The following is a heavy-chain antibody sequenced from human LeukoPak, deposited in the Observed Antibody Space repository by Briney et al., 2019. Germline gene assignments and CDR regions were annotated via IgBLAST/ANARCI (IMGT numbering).Heavy chain of an antibody. Sequence: GGSLRLSCAASAFTFSSYDMTWARQAPGKGLEWVPAIRSSGGRTDYADSVKGRFTISRDNSKNILYLQMNSLRAEDTAVYYCASKIGYCSSVSCYLDYWGQGALVTVSS. J-gene: IGHJ4*02. CDR1: AFTFSSYD. D-gene: IGHD2-15*01. CDR2: IRSSGGRT. CDR3: ASKIGYCSSVSCYLDY. V-gene: IGHV3-23*01.